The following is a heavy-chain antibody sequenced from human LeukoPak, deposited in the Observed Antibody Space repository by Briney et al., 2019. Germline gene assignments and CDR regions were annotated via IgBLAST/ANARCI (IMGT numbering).Heavy chain of an antibody. CDR2: IKQDGSEK. J-gene: IGHJ1*01. D-gene: IGHD2-15*01. Sequence: PGGSLRLSCAASGFTFSSYWMSWVRQAPGKGLEWVANIKQDGSEKYYVDSVKGRFTISRYNAKNSLYMQMNSLRAEDTAVYYCARSPRYCSGGTCYSIYFQHWGQGTLVTVSS. CDR3: ARSPRYCSGGTCYSIYFQH. CDR1: GFTFSSYW. V-gene: IGHV3-7*01.